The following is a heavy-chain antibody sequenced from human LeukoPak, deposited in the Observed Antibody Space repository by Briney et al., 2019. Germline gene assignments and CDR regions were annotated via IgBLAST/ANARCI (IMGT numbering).Heavy chain of an antibody. CDR1: GFTFSKAL. D-gene: IGHD2-8*02. CDR3: TTGLYDTGGVDH. CDR2: IKGKTDAGAT. J-gene: IGHJ4*02. Sequence: VGSLRLSCAAAGFTFSKALMTWVRQAPGRGLEWVGRIKGKTDAGATEYGAPVRGRFTVSRVDSENTLYLQMNSLMSECAGVYYCTTGLYDTGGVDHWGEGTLVSVSS. V-gene: IGHV3-15*01.